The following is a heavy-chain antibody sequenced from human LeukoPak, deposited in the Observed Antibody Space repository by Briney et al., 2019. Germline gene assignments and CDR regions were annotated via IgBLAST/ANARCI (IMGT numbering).Heavy chain of an antibody. V-gene: IGHV4-34*01. Sequence: SETLSLTCAVYGVSFSGYYWSWIRQPPGKGLEWIGEINHSGSTNYNPSLKSLVTISVDTSKNQFSLKLSSVTAADTAVYYCARVLRFSYFDYWGQGTLVTVSS. CDR1: GVSFSGYY. D-gene: IGHD3-3*01. CDR3: ARVLRFSYFDY. CDR2: INHSGST. J-gene: IGHJ4*02.